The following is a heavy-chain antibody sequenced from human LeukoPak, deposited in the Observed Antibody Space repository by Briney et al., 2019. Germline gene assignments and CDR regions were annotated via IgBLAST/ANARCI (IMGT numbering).Heavy chain of an antibody. CDR3: ARDEELYYAMDV. Sequence: GGSLRLSWAASGXTFSSYSMNWVRQAPGKGLEWVSFITVGSSYIYYADSVKGRFTISRDKAKNSLYLQMNSLRAEDTAVYYCARDEELYYAMDVWGQGTTVTVSS. CDR1: GXTFSSYS. D-gene: IGHD2-21*01. J-gene: IGHJ6*02. V-gene: IGHV3-21*01. CDR2: ITVGSSYI.